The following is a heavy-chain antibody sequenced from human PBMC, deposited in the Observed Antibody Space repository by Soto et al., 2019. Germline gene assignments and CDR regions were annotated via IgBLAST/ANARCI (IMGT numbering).Heavy chain of an antibody. Sequence: EVQLVESGGGLVNPGGSLGLSCTASGFTFSNVGMHWVRQAAGKGLEWVGGIKSKTDGGTTDYAAPVKGRFTISRDDSKNTLYLQMHSLRTEDTAVDYCVTVAYYERSGGQGTLVTVSS. CDR2: IKSKTDGGTT. D-gene: IGHD3-3*01. CDR3: VTVAYYERS. CDR1: GFTFSNVG. V-gene: IGHV3-15*07. J-gene: IGHJ4*02.